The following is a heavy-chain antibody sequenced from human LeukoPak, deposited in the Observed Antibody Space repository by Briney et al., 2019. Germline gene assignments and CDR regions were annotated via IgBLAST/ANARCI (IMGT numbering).Heavy chain of an antibody. J-gene: IGHJ3*02. D-gene: IGHD1-26*01. Sequence: ASVKVSCKASGGTFSSYAISWVRQAPGQGLEWMGGIIPIFGTANYAQKFQGRVTITADESTSTAYMELSSLRSEDTAVYYCALLVGATTGQDAFDIWGQGTMVTVSS. CDR3: ALLVGATTGQDAFDI. V-gene: IGHV1-69*13. CDR2: IIPIFGTA. CDR1: GGTFSSYA.